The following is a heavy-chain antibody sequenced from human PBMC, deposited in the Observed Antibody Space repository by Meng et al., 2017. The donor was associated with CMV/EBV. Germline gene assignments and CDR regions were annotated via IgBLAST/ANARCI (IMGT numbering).Heavy chain of an antibody. D-gene: IGHD2-15*01. J-gene: IGHJ5*02. CDR2: IERSRST. CDR3: ARSLVVAGEWFDP. Sequence: QVQAQVRGPGPVQPAETLSLTCTVSGGSISSYYWSCSRKRAGKGLEWIVGIERSRSTNYNPSHKSRVSMSGDTTNNQYSLKLSSVTAADTAAYDCARSLVVAGEWFDPWGQGTLVTVSS. V-gene: IGHV4-4*07. CDR1: GGSISSYY.